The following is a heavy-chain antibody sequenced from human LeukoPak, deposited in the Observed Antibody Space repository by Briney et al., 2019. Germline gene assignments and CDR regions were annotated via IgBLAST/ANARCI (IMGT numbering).Heavy chain of an antibody. CDR3: ARQRSSSLHSYGMDV. Sequence: SETLSLTCTVSGGPISTSYFWGWVRQPPGKGLEWIGTTDYSGTTYYNPSLKSRVTISIDTSKNQFSLKLSSVTAPDTAVYYCARQRSSSLHSYGMDVWGQGTTVTVSS. J-gene: IGHJ6*02. V-gene: IGHV4-39*01. CDR2: TDYSGTT. D-gene: IGHD6-6*01. CDR1: GGPISTSYF.